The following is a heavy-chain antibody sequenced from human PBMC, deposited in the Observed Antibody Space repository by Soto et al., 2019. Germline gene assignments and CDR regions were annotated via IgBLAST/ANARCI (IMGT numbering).Heavy chain of an antibody. Sequence: QVQLVQSGAEVQKPGSSVKVSCKASGGTFSSYAINWVRQAPGQGLEWMGRIVPMFGIPNFAPKFQGRVTMTADRSTNTAYMELSSLRSEDTAVYYCASGPYTSSSGGYYYYYMDVWGKGTTVTVSS. J-gene: IGHJ6*03. CDR2: IVPMFGIP. CDR1: GGTFSSYA. V-gene: IGHV1-69*02. D-gene: IGHD6-6*01. CDR3: ASGPYTSSSGGYYYYYMDV.